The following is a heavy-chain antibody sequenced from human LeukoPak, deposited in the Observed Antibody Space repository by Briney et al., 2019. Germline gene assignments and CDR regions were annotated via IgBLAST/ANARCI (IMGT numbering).Heavy chain of an antibody. Sequence: GGSLRLSCAASGFTFSSSTMNWVRQASGQGLEWVSSISSSSSNTHYADSVKGRFTISRDNAKNSLYLQMNSLRDEDTAVYYCVYGDNRGYWGQGTLVTVSS. V-gene: IGHV3-21*01. J-gene: IGHJ4*02. CDR1: GFTFSSST. CDR2: ISSSSSNT. CDR3: VYGDNRGY. D-gene: IGHD4-17*01.